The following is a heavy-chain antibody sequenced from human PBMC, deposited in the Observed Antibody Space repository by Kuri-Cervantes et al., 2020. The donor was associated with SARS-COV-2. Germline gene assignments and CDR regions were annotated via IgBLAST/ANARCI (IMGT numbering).Heavy chain of an antibody. CDR2: ISKGSDTI. J-gene: IGHJ5*02. D-gene: IGHD2-8*01. CDR1: GFTFNTYS. Sequence: GGSLRLSCAASGFTFNTYSMDWVRLAPGKGLEWLAYISKGSDTIYYADSVKGRFTISRDNAKNSLFLQMNSLRADGTAVYYCARGGEDFVQETRNWFEPWGRGTQVTVSS. CDR3: ARGGEDFVQETRNWFEP. V-gene: IGHV3-48*01.